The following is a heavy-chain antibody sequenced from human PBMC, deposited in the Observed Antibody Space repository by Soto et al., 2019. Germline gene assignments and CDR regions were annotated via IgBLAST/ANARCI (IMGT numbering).Heavy chain of an antibody. CDR1: GYSISSSNW. CDR3: ARGSSWYDVDWFDP. J-gene: IGHJ5*02. CDR2: IYYSGTT. V-gene: IGHV4-28*03. D-gene: IGHD6-13*01. Sequence: PSETLSLTCAVSGYSISSSNWWGWIRQPPGKGLEWIGYIYYSGTTYYNPSLKSRVTMSVDTSKNQFSLKLTSVTAADTAVYYCARGSSWYDVDWFDPWGPGTLVT.